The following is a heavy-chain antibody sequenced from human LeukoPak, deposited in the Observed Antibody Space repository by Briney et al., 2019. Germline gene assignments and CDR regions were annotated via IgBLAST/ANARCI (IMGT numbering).Heavy chain of an antibody. V-gene: IGHV3-23*01. CDR2: IDSGGGST. CDR1: GFTFSSYA. D-gene: IGHD4-17*01. CDR3: ARETGGAIGSTDFDY. J-gene: IGHJ4*02. Sequence: GGSLRLSCVASGFTFSSYAMSWVRQAPGKGLEWVATIDSGGGSTHYADSVKGRFTISRDNSKNTLYLQMNSLRPEDTAVYYCARETGGAIGSTDFDYWGQGTLVTVSS.